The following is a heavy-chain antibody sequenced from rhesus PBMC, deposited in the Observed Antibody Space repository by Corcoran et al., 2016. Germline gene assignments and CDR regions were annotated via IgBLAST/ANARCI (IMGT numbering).Heavy chain of an antibody. CDR1: GASISTDS. CDR2: IYGHRITP. Sequence: QVQLQESGPGLVKPSETLSLTCAVSGASISTDSWTWIRQAPGKGLEWIGCIYGHRITPTYNPTHTSRVTIATDASKNQFSLRLNSVTAADTAVYYCARDSHLDNYRTTYWVFDFWGPGTPITISS. V-gene: IGHV4-147*01. CDR3: ARDSHLDNYRTTYWVFDF. D-gene: IGHD3-9*01. J-gene: IGHJ2*01.